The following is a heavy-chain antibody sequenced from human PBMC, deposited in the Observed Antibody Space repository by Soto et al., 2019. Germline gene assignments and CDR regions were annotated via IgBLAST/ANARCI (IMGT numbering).Heavy chain of an antibody. D-gene: IGHD3-3*02. J-gene: IGHJ6*02. CDR3: AAILGMDV. V-gene: IGHV3-7*05. CDR1: GFTFSNYW. Sequence: EVQLVESGGGLVQPGGSLRLSCAVSGFTFSNYWMSWVRQAPGKGLEWVANIKKDGSEKYYVDSVKGRFIISRDNGKKSLYLQMNGLRAEDTAVYYCAAILGMDVWGQGTRVTVSS. CDR2: IKKDGSEK.